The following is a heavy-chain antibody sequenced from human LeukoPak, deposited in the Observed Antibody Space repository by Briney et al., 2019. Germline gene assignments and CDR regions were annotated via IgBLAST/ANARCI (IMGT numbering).Heavy chain of an antibody. Sequence: GGSLRLSCAASGFTFSSYAMHWARQAPGKGVEGVAVISYDGSNKYYSDSVKVRFTISRDNSKTSLYLQMNSLRAEDTAVYYCARAPKFRLVGVPKGPFDPWGQGTLVTVSS. CDR1: GFTFSSYA. CDR3: ARAPKFRLVGVPKGPFDP. CDR2: ISYDGSNK. D-gene: IGHD1-26*01. J-gene: IGHJ5*02. V-gene: IGHV3-30*04.